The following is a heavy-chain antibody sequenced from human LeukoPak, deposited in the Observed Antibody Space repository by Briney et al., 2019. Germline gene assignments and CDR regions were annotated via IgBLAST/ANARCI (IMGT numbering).Heavy chain of an antibody. D-gene: IGHD3-22*01. CDR3: ARVSYYYDSTEYFDH. CDR2: ISAYNGNT. V-gene: IGHV1-18*01. Sequence: ASVKVSCKASGYTFTSYGISWVRQAPGQGLEWMGWISAYNGNTNYAQKLQGRVTMTTDTSTGTAYMELRSLRSDDTAVYYCARVSYYYDSTEYFDHWGQRTLVTVSS. CDR1: GYTFTSYG. J-gene: IGHJ4*02.